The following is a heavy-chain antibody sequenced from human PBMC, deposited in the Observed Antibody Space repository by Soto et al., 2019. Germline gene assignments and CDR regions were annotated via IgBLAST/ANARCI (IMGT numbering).Heavy chain of an antibody. CDR1: GFTFSSYA. CDR3: ARDGVVVVPAASGDYYYYGMDV. J-gene: IGHJ6*02. Sequence: GGSLRLSCAASGFTFSSYAMHWVRQAPGKGLEWVAVISYDGSNKYYADSVKGRFTISRDNSKTTLYLQMNSLRAEDTAVYYCARDGVVVVPAASGDYYYYGMDVWGQGTTVTVSS. CDR2: ISYDGSNK. V-gene: IGHV3-30-3*01. D-gene: IGHD2-2*01.